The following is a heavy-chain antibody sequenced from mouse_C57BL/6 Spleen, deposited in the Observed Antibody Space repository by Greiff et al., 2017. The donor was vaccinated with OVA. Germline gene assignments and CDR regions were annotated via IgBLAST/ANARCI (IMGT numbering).Heavy chain of an antibody. CDR2: INPYNGGT. CDR3: ARERDPYYSNYVYFDV. J-gene: IGHJ1*03. V-gene: IGHV1-19*01. Sequence: SGPVLVKPGASVKMSCKASGYTFTDYYMNWVKQSHGKSLEWIGVINPYNGGTSYNQKFKGKATLTVDKSSSTAYMELNSLTSEDSAVYYCARERDPYYSNYVYFDVWGTGTTVTVSS. CDR1: GYTFTDYY. D-gene: IGHD2-5*01.